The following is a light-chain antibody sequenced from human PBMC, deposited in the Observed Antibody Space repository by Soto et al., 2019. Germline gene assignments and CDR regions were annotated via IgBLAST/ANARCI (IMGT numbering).Light chain of an antibody. CDR1: QSVSSSH. Sequence: EIVLTQSPGTLSLSPGERATVSCRASQSVSSSHLAWYQQKSGQAPRLLIYGASSRATAIQDRFSGSGAGTDSALTISRREPEDFAVYYCRLYGSSPLYIFGQGTNLEIK. CDR3: RLYGSSPLYI. V-gene: IGKV3-20*01. CDR2: GAS. J-gene: IGKJ2*01.